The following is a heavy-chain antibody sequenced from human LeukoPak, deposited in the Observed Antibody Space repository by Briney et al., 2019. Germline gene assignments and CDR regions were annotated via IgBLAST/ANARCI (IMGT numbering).Heavy chain of an antibody. Sequence: SETLSLTCAVYGGSLSGYYWSWIRQPPGKGLEWIGEINHSGSTNYNPSLKSRVTISVDTSKNQFSLKLSSVTAADTAVYYCARDGYNDAFDIWGQGTIVTVSS. V-gene: IGHV4-34*01. CDR3: ARDGYNDAFDI. CDR1: GGSLSGYY. J-gene: IGHJ3*02. D-gene: IGHD5-24*01. CDR2: INHSGST.